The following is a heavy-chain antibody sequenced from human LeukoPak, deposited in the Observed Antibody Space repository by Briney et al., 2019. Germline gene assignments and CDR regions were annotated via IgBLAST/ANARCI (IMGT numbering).Heavy chain of an antibody. CDR2: ISGSGGST. CDR1: GFTFSSYA. J-gene: IGHJ4*02. CDR3: ARSYTSGWSDY. V-gene: IGHV3-23*01. Sequence: GGSLRLSCAAYGFTFSSYAMSWVRQAPGKGLEWVSLISGSGGSTYYAGSVKGRFTTSRDNSKNTLYLQMNSLRAEDTAVYYCARSYTSGWSDYWGQGTLVTVSS. D-gene: IGHD6-19*01.